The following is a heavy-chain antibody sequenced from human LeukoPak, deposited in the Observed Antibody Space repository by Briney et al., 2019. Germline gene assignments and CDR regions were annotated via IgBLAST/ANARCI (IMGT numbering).Heavy chain of an antibody. CDR3: ARVSQWLGNWFDP. Sequence: ASVKVSCKASGYTFTGYYMHWVRQAPGQGLEWMGWINPNSGGTNYAQKFQGGVTMTRDTSISTAYMELSRLRSDDTAVYYCARVSQWLGNWFDPWGQGTLVTVSS. CDR1: GYTFTGYY. D-gene: IGHD6-19*01. V-gene: IGHV1-2*02. J-gene: IGHJ5*02. CDR2: INPNSGGT.